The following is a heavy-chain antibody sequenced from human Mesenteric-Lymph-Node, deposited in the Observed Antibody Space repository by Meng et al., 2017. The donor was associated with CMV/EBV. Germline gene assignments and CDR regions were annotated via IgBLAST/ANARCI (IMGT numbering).Heavy chain of an antibody. D-gene: IGHD4-23*01. Sequence: GESLKISCVVSGLTFSSFGMHWVRQAPGKGLEWVAFIRYDGSSEYYTDSVKGRFTISRDNSKNTLHLQMNSLRAEDTAVYYCAKDDYGGTTLDYWGQGTLVTVSS. V-gene: IGHV3-30*02. CDR1: GLTFSSFG. CDR3: AKDDYGGTTLDY. J-gene: IGHJ4*02. CDR2: IRYDGSSE.